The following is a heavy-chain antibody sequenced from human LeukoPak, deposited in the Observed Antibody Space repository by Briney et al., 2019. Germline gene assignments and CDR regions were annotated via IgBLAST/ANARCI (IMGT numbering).Heavy chain of an antibody. CDR3: ARGRYSSSWYYFDY. CDR2: IYYSGST. J-gene: IGHJ4*02. CDR1: GGSISSDY. D-gene: IGHD6-13*01. V-gene: IGHV4-59*01. Sequence: PSETLSLTCTVSGGSISSDYWSWIRQPPGKGLEWIGYIYYSGSTNYNPSLKSRVTISVDTSKNQFSLKLSSVTAADTAVYYCARGRYSSSWYYFDYWGQGTLVTVSS.